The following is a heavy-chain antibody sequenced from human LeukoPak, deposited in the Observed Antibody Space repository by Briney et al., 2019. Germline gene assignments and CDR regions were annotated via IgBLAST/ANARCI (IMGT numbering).Heavy chain of an antibody. V-gene: IGHV1-69*01. J-gene: IGHJ6*02. CDR2: IIPIFGTA. CDR1: GGTFSSYA. D-gene: IGHD2-15*01. CDR3: ARGEGQDIVVVVAATRYYYYGMDV. Sequence: ASVKVSCKASGGTFSSYAISWVRQAPGQGLEWMGGIIPIFGTANYAQKFQGRVTITADESTSTAYMELSSLRSEDTAMYYCARGEGQDIVVVVAATRYYYYGMDVWGQGTTVTVSS.